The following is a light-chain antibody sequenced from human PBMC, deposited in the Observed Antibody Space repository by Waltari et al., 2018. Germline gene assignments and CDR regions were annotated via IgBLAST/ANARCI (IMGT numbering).Light chain of an antibody. V-gene: IGKV1-39*01. Sequence: IQLTQSPSSLSPSVGDRVPITCRAGRTVSTYLNWYQQKPGKAPKPLIYAASILQSGVPSRFSGSGSGTEFSLTIASLQPEDSATYYCQQSFDSVFTFGPGTTVNV. CDR2: AAS. J-gene: IGKJ3*01. CDR1: RTVSTY. CDR3: QQSFDSVFT.